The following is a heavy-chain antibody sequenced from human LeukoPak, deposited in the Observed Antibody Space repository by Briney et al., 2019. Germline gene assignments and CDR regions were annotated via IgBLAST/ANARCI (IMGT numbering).Heavy chain of an antibody. V-gene: IGHV3-21*01. D-gene: IGHD2-15*01. Sequence: GGSLRLSCAASGFTFSNYSMNWVRQAPGKGLEWVSSISSSSSYIYYADSVKGRFTISRDNAKNSLYLQMNSLRAEDTAVYYCARDLLLGYCSGGSCYSDYWGQGTLVTVSS. CDR2: ISSSSSYI. J-gene: IGHJ4*02. CDR1: GFTFSNYS. CDR3: ARDLLLGYCSGGSCYSDY.